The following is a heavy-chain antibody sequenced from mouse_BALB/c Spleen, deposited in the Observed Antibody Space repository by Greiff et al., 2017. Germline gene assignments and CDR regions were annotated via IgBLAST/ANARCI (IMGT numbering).Heavy chain of an antibody. J-gene: IGHJ4*01. D-gene: IGHD1-1*01. CDR2: IRSKSNNYAT. Sequence: EVQLVESGGGLVQPKGSLKLSCAASGFTFNTYAMNWVRQAPGKGLEWVARIRSKSNNYATYYADSVKDRFTISRDDSQSMLYLQMNNLKTEDTAMYYCVRPSVVAPYAMDYWGQGTSVTVSS. CDR1: GFTFNTYA. CDR3: VRPSVVAPYAMDY. V-gene: IGHV10-1*02.